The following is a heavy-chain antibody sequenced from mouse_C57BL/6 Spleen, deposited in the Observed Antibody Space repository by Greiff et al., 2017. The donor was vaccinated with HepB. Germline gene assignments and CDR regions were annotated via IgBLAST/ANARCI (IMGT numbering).Heavy chain of an antibody. CDR1: GYAFSSSW. Sequence: VQLQESGPELVKPGASVKISCKASGYAFSSSWMNWVKQRPGKGLEWIGRIYPGDGDTNYNGKFKGKATLTADKSSSTAYMQLSSLTSDDSAVYFCARSEYIIYFVYFDDWGKGTTLTVS. CDR2: IYPGDGDT. D-gene: IGHD2-1*01. V-gene: IGHV1-82*01. CDR3: ARSEYIIYFVYFDD. J-gene: IGHJ2*01.